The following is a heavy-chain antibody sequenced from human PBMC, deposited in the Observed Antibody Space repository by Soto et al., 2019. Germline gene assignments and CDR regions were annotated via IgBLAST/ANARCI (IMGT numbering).Heavy chain of an antibody. D-gene: IGHD3-3*01. CDR1: GFTFSSYS. CDR3: ASAQLEYDFWSGYYSWNYYYYYMDV. Sequence: GGSLRLSCAASGFTFSSYSMNWVRQAPGKGLEWVSSISSSSSYIYYADSVKGRFTISRDNAKNSLYLQMNSLRAEDTAVYYCASAQLEYDFWSGYYSWNYYYYYMDVWGKGTTVTVSS. V-gene: IGHV3-21*01. CDR2: ISSSSSYI. J-gene: IGHJ6*03.